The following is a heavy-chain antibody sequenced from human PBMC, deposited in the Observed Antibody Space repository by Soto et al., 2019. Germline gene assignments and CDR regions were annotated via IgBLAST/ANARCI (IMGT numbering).Heavy chain of an antibody. D-gene: IGHD3-3*01. J-gene: IGHJ4*02. CDR1: GGSISSSSYY. CDR3: AREYYDFWSGPRNYFDY. CDR2: ISYSVST. V-gene: IGHV4-39*02. Sequence: SETLSLTCTVSGGSISSSSYYWGWIRQPPGKGLEWIGSISYSVSTYYNPSLKSRVTISVDTSKNQFSLKLNSVTAADTAVYYCAREYYDFWSGPRNYFDYWGQGTLVTVSS.